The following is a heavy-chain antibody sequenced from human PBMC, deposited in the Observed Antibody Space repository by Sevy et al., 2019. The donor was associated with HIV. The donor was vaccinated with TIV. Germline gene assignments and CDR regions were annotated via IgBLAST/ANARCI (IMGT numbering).Heavy chain of an antibody. J-gene: IGHJ4*02. Sequence: GGSLRLSCAASGFTFSRDWMTWVRQAPGKGLEWEAKIKADGSETYSVDSVKGRFSISRDNANNALYLQMNSLRAEDTAVYYCARGANNLYNWGQGTLVTVSS. D-gene: IGHD3-10*01. CDR3: ARGANNLYN. V-gene: IGHV3-7*01. CDR1: GFTFSRDW. CDR2: IKADGSET.